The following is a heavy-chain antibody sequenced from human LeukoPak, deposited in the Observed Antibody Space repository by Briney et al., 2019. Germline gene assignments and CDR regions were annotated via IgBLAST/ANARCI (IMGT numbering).Heavy chain of an antibody. CDR2: IYYSGST. CDR1: GGSISSHY. J-gene: IGHJ5*02. D-gene: IGHD1-26*01. Sequence: SETLSLTCTVSGGSISSHYWSWIRQPPGKGLEWIGYIYYSGSTNYNPSLKSRVTISVDTSKNQFSLKLSSVTAADTAVYYCARVVGARRPLFDPWGQGTLVTVSS. V-gene: IGHV4-59*11. CDR3: ARVVGARRPLFDP.